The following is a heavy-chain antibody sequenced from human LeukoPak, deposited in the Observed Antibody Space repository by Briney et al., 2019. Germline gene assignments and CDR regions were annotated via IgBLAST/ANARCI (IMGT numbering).Heavy chain of an antibody. D-gene: IGHD3-10*01. Sequence: SETLSLTCAVYGGSFSGYYWSWIRQPPGTGLEWIGEINHSGSTNYNPSLKSRVTISVDTSKNQFSLKLSSVTAADTAVYYCARGYITRGTAFDYWGQGTLVTVSS. CDR3: ARGYITRGTAFDY. CDR1: GGSFSGYY. J-gene: IGHJ4*02. CDR2: INHSGST. V-gene: IGHV4-34*01.